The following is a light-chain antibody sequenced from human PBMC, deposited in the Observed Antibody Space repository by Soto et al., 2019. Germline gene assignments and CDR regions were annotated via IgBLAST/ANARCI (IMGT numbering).Light chain of an antibody. CDR2: WAS. J-gene: IGKJ1*01. V-gene: IGKV4-1*01. CDR1: QSVLYSSNNRNY. CDR3: QQYYSTYWT. Sequence: DIVMTQSPDSLAVSLGERATINCKSSQSVLYSSNNRNYLAWYQLKPGQPPKLLIYWASTRESGVPDPFSGSGSGTDFTLNISSLQAEDVSVYYCQQYYSTYWTFGLGTKVEIK.